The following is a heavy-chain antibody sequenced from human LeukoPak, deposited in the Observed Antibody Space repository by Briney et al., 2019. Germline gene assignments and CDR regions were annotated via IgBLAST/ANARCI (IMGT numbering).Heavy chain of an antibody. J-gene: IGHJ4*02. D-gene: IGHD3-3*01. CDR2: LRYDGSNK. CDR3: AKDGGRYDFWSGHLDY. CDR1: GFTLSTYG. V-gene: IGHV3-30*02. Sequence: GGSLGPSFAAFGFTLSTYGMPWVPQAPGKGRGGGAFLRYDGSNKYYADSVKGRFTISRDNSKNTLYLQMNSLRAEDTAVYYCAKDGGRYDFWSGHLDYWGQGTLVTVSS.